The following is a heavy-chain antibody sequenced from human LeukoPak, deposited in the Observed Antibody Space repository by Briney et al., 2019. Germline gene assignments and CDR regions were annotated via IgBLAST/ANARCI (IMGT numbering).Heavy chain of an antibody. Sequence: PGGSLRLSCAASGFTFSDYYMSWIRQAPGKGLEWVSYISSSGSTIYYADSAKGRFTISRDNTKNTLYLQMNSLRGDDTAVYYCAKSYSYYHMDDWGKGTSVTVSS. CDR1: GFTFSDYY. CDR2: ISSSGSTI. CDR3: AKSYSYYHMDD. J-gene: IGHJ6*03. V-gene: IGHV3-11*01.